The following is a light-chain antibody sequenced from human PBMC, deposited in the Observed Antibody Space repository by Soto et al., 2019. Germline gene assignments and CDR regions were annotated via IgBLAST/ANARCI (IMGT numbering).Light chain of an antibody. CDR2: GAS. CDR3: QQYGGSPMYT. Sequence: EIVLTQSPGTLSLSPGQRATLSCRASQSVSSRFLAWYQQKPGQAPRLLIYGASSRATGIPDRFSGSGSGTDFTLTISRLEPEDFAVYYCQQYGGSPMYTFGQGTKVDIK. V-gene: IGKV3-20*01. J-gene: IGKJ2*01. CDR1: QSVSSRF.